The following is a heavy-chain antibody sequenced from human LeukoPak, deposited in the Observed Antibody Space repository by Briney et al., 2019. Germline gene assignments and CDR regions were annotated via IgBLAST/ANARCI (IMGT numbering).Heavy chain of an antibody. J-gene: IGHJ6*02. D-gene: IGHD3-10*01. CDR1: GFTFSSYG. Sequence: GRSLRLSCAASGFTFSSYGMHWVRQAPGKELEWVAVISYDGSNRYYADSVKGRFTISRDNSKNTLYLQMNSLRAEDTAVYYCAKDYYGSGNYYYGMDVWGQGTTVTVSS. V-gene: IGHV3-30*18. CDR2: ISYDGSNR. CDR3: AKDYYGSGNYYYGMDV.